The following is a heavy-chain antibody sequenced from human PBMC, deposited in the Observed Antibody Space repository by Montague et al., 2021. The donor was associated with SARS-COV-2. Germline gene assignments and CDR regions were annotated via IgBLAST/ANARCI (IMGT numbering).Heavy chain of an antibody. D-gene: IGHD6-6*01. CDR1: GFTVSSTY. Sequence: SLRLSCAASGFTVSSTYMNWVRQAPGKGLEWVSVIYRGGSTYYADSVKGRFIISRDNSKNTLYLQMNSLRAEDTAVYYCARDAEGIAARRSDAFDIWGQGTMVTVSS. V-gene: IGHV3-53*01. CDR3: ARDAEGIAARRSDAFDI. J-gene: IGHJ3*02. CDR2: IYRGGST.